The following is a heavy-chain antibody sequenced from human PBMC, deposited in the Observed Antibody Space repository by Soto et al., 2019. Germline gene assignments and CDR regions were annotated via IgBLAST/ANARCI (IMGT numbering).Heavy chain of an antibody. J-gene: IGHJ6*02. V-gene: IGHV2-5*02. CDR1: GFSLSTSGVG. D-gene: IGHD2-21*02. CDR3: IQSRCGGDCLQSYASHYYYGMDV. Sequence: QITLKESGPTLVKPTQTLTLTCTFSGFSLSTSGVGVGWIRQPPGKALEWLALIYWDDDKRYSRSLRSRLTIRKDTSKNQVVLTMTNMDPVDTATYHCIQSRCGGDCLQSYASHYYYGMDVWGQGTTVTVSS. CDR2: IYWDDDK.